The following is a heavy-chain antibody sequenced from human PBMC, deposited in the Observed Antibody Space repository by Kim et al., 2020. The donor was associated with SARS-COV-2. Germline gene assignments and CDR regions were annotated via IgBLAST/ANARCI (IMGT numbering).Heavy chain of an antibody. J-gene: IGHJ4*02. CDR3: ARESSGWYYFDS. V-gene: IGHV4-4*08. D-gene: IGHD6-19*01. Sequence: NSNPSLKSRLTISPDTSQNQFSLSLTSVTAAVTAIYYCARESSGWYYFDSWGQGSLVTVSS.